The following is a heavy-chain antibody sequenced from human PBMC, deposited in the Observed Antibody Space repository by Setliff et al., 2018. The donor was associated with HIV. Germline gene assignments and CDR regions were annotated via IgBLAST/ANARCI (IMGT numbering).Heavy chain of an antibody. Sequence: PSETLSLTCTVSGGTISNSYYYWGWIRQSPGKGLEWIGNIYYSGSTNFNPSLRNRVSISVDTSRNKLSLKLRSVTAADTALYYCARRLPIAWADYGPAGYFDPWGQGTLVTV. J-gene: IGHJ5*02. CDR2: IYYSGST. CDR1: GGTISNSYYY. D-gene: IGHD4-17*01. CDR3: ARRLPIAWADYGPAGYFDP. V-gene: IGHV4-39*01.